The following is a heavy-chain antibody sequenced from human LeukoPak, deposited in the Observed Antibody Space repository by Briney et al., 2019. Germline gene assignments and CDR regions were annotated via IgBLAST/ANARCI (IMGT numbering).Heavy chain of an antibody. CDR3: AKDEPGTYSPSDY. V-gene: IGHV3-30*18. J-gene: IGHJ4*02. D-gene: IGHD3-10*01. CDR1: GFTFSNYA. Sequence: GGSLRLSCAASGFTFSNYAMHWVRQAPGKGLEWVAFMSYDGSDKYYADFVKGRFTISRDNSKNTLYLQMNSLRPEDTAVYYCAKDEPGTYSPSDYWGQGTLVTVSS. CDR2: MSYDGSDK.